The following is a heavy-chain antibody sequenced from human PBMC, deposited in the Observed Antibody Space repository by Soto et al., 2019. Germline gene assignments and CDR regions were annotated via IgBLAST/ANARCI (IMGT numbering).Heavy chain of an antibody. J-gene: IGHJ4*02. CDR3: AKDYNIVATTLVDY. Sequence: LRLSCAASGFTFSSYAMTWVRQSPGKGLEWVSAISGRGGSTYYADSVKGRFTISRDNSKNTLYLQMNSLRAEDTAIYYCAKDYNIVATTLVDYWGQGTRVTVSS. CDR2: ISGRGGST. CDR1: GFTFSSYA. V-gene: IGHV3-23*01. D-gene: IGHD5-12*01.